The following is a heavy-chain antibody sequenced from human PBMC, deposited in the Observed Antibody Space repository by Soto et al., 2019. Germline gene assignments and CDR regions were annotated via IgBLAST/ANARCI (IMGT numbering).Heavy chain of an antibody. J-gene: IGHJ4*02. CDR1: GFTFSNYG. V-gene: IGHV3-30*18. Sequence: QVQLVESGGGVVQPGRSLRLSCAASGFTFSNYGMHWVRQAPGKGLEWVAVISYDGNNKYYADSVKGRFTISRDNSKNTLYLQMNSLRAEDTAVYYCAKSAYHWNDGFFDFWGQGTLVTVSS. D-gene: IGHD1-1*01. CDR3: AKSAYHWNDGFFDF. CDR2: ISYDGNNK.